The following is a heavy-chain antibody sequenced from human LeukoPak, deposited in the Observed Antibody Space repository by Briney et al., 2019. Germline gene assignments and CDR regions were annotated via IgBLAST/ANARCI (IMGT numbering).Heavy chain of an antibody. CDR2: ISSSSSTI. CDR3: AREEGSSGAFDI. Sequence: GGSLRLSCAASGFTFSSYSMNWVRQAPGKGLEWVSYISSSSSTIYYADSVKGRFTISRDNAKNTLYLQMNSLRAEDTAVYYCAREEGSSGAFDIWGQRTMVTVSS. D-gene: IGHD6-6*01. J-gene: IGHJ3*02. V-gene: IGHV3-48*04. CDR1: GFTFSSYS.